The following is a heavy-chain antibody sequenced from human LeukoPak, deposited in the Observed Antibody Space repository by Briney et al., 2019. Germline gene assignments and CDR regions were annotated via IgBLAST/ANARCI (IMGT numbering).Heavy chain of an antibody. J-gene: IGHJ5*02. V-gene: IGHV4-34*01. CDR3: AKTAAGFPNYNWFDP. CDR1: GGSFSGYY. D-gene: IGHD6-13*01. Sequence: SETLSLTCAVYGGSFSGYYWSWIRQPPGKGLEWIGEINHSGSTNYNPSLKSRVTISVDTSKNQFSLKLSSVTAADTAVYYCAKTAAGFPNYNWFDPWGQGTLVTVSS. CDR2: INHSGST.